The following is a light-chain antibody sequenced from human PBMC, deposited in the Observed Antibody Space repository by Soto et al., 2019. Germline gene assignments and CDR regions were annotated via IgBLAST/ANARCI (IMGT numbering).Light chain of an antibody. CDR2: LNSDGSH. Sequence: QAVVPQSPSASASLGASVKLTCTLSSGHSSYAIAWHQQQPEKGPRYLMKLNSDGSHSKGDGIPDRFSGSSSGAESYLTISSLQSEDEADYYCQTWGTGIRVFGGGTKLTVL. CDR1: SGHSSYA. V-gene: IGLV4-69*01. J-gene: IGLJ2*01. CDR3: QTWGTGIRV.